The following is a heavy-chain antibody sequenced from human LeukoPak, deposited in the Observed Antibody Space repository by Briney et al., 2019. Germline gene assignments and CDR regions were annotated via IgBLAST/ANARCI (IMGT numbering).Heavy chain of an antibody. J-gene: IGHJ5*02. CDR1: GFTFSSYS. CDR3: ARARKFYGSGSFRVDWFDP. Sequence: GGSLRLSCAASGFTFSSYSMNWVRQAPGKGLEWVSSISSSSSYIYYADSVKGRFTISRDNAKNSLYLQMNSLRAEDTAVYYCARARKFYGSGSFRVDWFDPRGQGTLVTVSS. CDR2: ISSSSSYI. D-gene: IGHD3-10*01. V-gene: IGHV3-21*01.